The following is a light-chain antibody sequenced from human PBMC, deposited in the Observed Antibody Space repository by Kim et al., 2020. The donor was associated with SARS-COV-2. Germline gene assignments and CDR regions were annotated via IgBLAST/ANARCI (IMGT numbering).Light chain of an antibody. Sequence: EIVLTQSPATLSLSPGARATLSCRSSQSVSFYLAWYQQQPGQAPRLLIYDASSRATGIPARFSGSGSGTDFTLTISSLEPEDFAVYYCQHRRNWPLLSFGGGTKVDIK. V-gene: IGKV3-11*01. CDR3: QHRRNWPLLS. CDR2: DAS. CDR1: QSVSFY. J-gene: IGKJ4*01.